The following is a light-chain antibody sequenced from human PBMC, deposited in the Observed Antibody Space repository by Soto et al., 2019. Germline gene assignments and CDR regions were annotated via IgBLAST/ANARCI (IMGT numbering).Light chain of an antibody. J-gene: IGKJ2*01. CDR3: MQARQTPFP. CDR2: LGS. CDR1: QSLLHSNGNNY. V-gene: IGKV2-28*01. Sequence: DIVMTQSPLSLPGTPGEPASISCSSSQSLLHSNGNNYLDWYLQKPGQSPQLLVYLGSTRASGVPDRFSVSGVDTAFTLKITRVEPDDVGIYYCMQARQTPFPFGQRTKLEVK.